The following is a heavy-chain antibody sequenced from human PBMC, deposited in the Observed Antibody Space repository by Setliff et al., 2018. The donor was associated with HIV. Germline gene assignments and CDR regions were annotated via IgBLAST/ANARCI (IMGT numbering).Heavy chain of an antibody. CDR2: ISATDGDT. CDR3: ASSGYNYGGYYMDV. CDR1: GFSFRTYA. Sequence: GGSLRLSCAASGFSFRTYAMSWVRQAPGKGLEWVSAISATDGDTYYADSVKGRFTISRDNSKNTLYLQMSTLKAEDTAVYYCASSGYNYGGYYMDVWGKGTTVTVSS. J-gene: IGHJ6*03. D-gene: IGHD5-18*01. V-gene: IGHV3-23*01.